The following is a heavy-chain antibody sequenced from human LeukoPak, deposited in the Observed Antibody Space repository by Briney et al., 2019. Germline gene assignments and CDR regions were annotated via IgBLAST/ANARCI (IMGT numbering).Heavy chain of an antibody. J-gene: IGHJ4*02. CDR3: ARDLRGYPY. D-gene: IGHD3-22*01. CDR2: ISGGGYST. V-gene: IGHV3-23*01. Sequence: GGSLRLSCTASGFTFSGYGMSWVRQAPGKGLEWVSGISGGGYSTYYADSVKGRFTISRDNAKNSLYLQMNSLRAEDTAVYYCARDLRGYPYWGQGTLVTVSS. CDR1: GFTFSGYG.